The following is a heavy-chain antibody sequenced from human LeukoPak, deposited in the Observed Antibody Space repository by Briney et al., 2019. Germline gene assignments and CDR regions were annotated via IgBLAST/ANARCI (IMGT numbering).Heavy chain of an antibody. CDR3: AREVGDTAMGTYYYYGMDV. CDR2: INPNSGGT. D-gene: IGHD5-18*01. V-gene: IGHV1-2*04. CDR1: GYTFTSYY. Sequence: GASVKVSCKASGYTFTSYYMHWVRQAPGQGLEWMGWINPNSGGTNYAQKFQGWVTMTRDTSISTAYMELSRLRSDDTAVYYCAREVGDTAMGTYYYYGMDVWGQGTTVTVSS. J-gene: IGHJ6*02.